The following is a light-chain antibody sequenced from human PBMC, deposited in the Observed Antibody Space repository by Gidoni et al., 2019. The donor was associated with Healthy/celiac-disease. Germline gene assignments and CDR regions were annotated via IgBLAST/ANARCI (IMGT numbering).Light chain of an antibody. V-gene: IGKV3-20*01. CDR3: QQYGSSPWT. CDR1: QSVSSSY. CDR2: GAS. J-gene: IGKJ1*01. Sequence: EIVLTQSPGTPPLSPGERATLSCRASQSVSSSYLAWYQQKPGPAPRLLIYGASSSATGIPDRFSGSGSGTDFTLTISRLEPEDFAVYYCQQYGSSPWTFGQGTKVEIK.